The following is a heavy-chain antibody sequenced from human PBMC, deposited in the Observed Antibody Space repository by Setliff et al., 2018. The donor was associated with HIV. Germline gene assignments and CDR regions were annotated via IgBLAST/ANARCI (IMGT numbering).Heavy chain of an antibody. CDR1: GVSISSGGYY. D-gene: IGHD6-19*01. Sequence: PSETLSLTCTVSGVSISSGGYYWGWIRQPPGKGLEWIGTIYYSGNTYYNPSLKSRVTISADTSKNEFFLKLTSVTAADTAVYYCARQPGYSSGWYFTASGFDPWGQGTLVTVSS. CDR2: IYYSGNT. J-gene: IGHJ5*02. V-gene: IGHV4-39*01. CDR3: ARQPGYSSGWYFTASGFDP.